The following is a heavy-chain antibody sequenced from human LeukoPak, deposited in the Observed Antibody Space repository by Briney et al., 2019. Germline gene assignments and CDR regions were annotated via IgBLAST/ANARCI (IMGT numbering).Heavy chain of an antibody. D-gene: IGHD6-13*01. CDR3: ARRGSSFFDY. J-gene: IGHJ4*02. CDR2: IYYSGST. V-gene: IGHV4-59*05. CDR1: GFTFSSYS. Sequence: GSLRLSCAASGFTFSSYSMNWIRQPPGKGLEWIGSIYYSGSTYYNPSLKSRVTISMDTSKNQFSLRLSSVTAADTAVYYCARRGSSFFDYWGQGILVTVSS.